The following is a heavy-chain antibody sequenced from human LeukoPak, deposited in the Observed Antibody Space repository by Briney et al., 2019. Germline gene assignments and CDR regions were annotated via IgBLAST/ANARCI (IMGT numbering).Heavy chain of an antibody. CDR2: IDPNSGGT. D-gene: IGHD4-11*01. CDR1: GYTFTDYF. Sequence: GASVKVSCKASGYTFTDYFMHWVRQAPGQGLEWMGWIDPNSGGTKYAQNFQGRVTLTSDTSISTAYMELTRLTSDDMAVYYCARGADRGYHYHDYFGPWGQGTLVTVSS. V-gene: IGHV1-2*02. CDR3: ARGADRGYHYHDYFGP. J-gene: IGHJ5*02.